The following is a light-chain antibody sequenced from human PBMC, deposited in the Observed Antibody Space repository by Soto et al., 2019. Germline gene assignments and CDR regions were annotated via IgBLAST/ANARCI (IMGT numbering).Light chain of an antibody. J-gene: IGKJ1*01. Sequence: EIVLTQSPCTLSLSPGERATLSCRAIHSVSSSYLAWYQQKPGQAPSLLIYGASNRATGIPDRFSGSGSGTDFTLTISRLEPEDFAVYYCQQYDSSPRTFGQGTKVDIK. CDR3: QQYDSSPRT. CDR2: GAS. CDR1: HSVSSSY. V-gene: IGKV3-20*01.